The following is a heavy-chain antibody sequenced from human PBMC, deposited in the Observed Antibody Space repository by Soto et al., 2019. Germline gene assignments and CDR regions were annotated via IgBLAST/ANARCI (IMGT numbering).Heavy chain of an antibody. CDR2: IYYSGST. CDR3: AREVGYYDSSGYYSNWFDP. J-gene: IGHJ5*02. D-gene: IGHD3-22*01. V-gene: IGHV4-59*01. Sequence: QVQLQESGPGLVKPSETLSLTCTVSGGSISSYYWSWIRQPPGKGLEWIGYIYYSGSTNYNPSLKSRVTISVDTSKNQFSLKLSSVTAADTAVYYCAREVGYYDSSGYYSNWFDPWGQGTLVTVSS. CDR1: GGSISSYY.